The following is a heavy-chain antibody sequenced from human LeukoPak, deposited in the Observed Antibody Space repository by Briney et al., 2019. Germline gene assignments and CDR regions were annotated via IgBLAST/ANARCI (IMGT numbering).Heavy chain of an antibody. CDR3: AKVTGSGSYPAYYYYAMDV. CDR2: IIGSGDST. Sequence: GGSLRLSCAASGFTFSSYAMNWVRQAAGKGLEWVSVIIGSGDSTYYADSVKGRFTISRDNSKNTLHLQMNSLRAEDTAVYYCAKVTGSGSYPAYYYYAMDVWGRGTTVTVSS. CDR1: GFTFSSYA. V-gene: IGHV3-23*01. D-gene: IGHD3-10*01. J-gene: IGHJ6*02.